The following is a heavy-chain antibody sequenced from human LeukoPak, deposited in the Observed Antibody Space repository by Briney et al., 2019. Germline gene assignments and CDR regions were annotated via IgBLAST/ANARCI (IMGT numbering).Heavy chain of an antibody. Sequence: ASVTVSCKASGYTFTSYGTSWVRQAPGQGLGWMGWISAYNGNTNYAQKLQGRVTMTTDTSTGTAYMELRSLRSDDTAVYYCARDPDFWSGYQDYWGQGTLVTVSS. J-gene: IGHJ4*02. CDR2: ISAYNGNT. D-gene: IGHD3-3*01. V-gene: IGHV1-18*01. CDR1: GYTFTSYG. CDR3: ARDPDFWSGYQDY.